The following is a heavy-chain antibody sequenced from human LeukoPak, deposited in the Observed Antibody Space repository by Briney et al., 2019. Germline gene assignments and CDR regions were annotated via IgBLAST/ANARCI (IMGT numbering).Heavy chain of an antibody. CDR2: MNPNSGNT. J-gene: IGHJ3*02. D-gene: IGHD3-3*01. CDR1: GYTFTSYD. Sequence: ASVKVSCEASGYTFTSYDINWVRQATGQGLEWMGWMNPNSGNTGYAQKFQGRVTMTRNTSISTAYMELSSLRSEDTAVYYCARRSYYDFWSGYYAVDAFDIWGQGTMVTVSS. V-gene: IGHV1-8*01. CDR3: ARRSYYDFWSGYYAVDAFDI.